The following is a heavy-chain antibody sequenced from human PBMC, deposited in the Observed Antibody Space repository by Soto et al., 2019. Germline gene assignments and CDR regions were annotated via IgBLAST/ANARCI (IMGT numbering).Heavy chain of an antibody. V-gene: IGHV4-59*08. Sequence: PSEALSLTCTVSGGSISSYYWSWIRQPPGKGLEWIGYIYYSGSTNYNPSLKSRVTMSLDTSKNQFSLKLKSVTAADTAVYFCARHNIPSDSNTYSPFYWGQGTLVTVSS. J-gene: IGHJ4*02. CDR1: GGSISSYY. CDR3: ARHNIPSDSNTYSPFY. CDR2: IYYSGST. D-gene: IGHD3-22*01.